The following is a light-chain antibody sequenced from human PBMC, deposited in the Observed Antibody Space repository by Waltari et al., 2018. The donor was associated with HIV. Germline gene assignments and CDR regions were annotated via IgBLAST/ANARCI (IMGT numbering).Light chain of an antibody. CDR1: NIGSRS. V-gene: IGLV3-21*04. CDR3: QVWDGDSNHVV. Sequence: SYMLTQPLSVSVAPGETARITCEGDNIGSRSVQWYQQKAGQAPVLVIYYDIDRPSGIPERFSGSNSDNTATLTISRVEAGDEADYYCQVWDGDSNHVVFGGGTKLTVL. CDR2: YDI. J-gene: IGLJ2*01.